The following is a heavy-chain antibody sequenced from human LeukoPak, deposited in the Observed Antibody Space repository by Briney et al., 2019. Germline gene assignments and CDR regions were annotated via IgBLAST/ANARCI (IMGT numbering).Heavy chain of an antibody. J-gene: IGHJ5*02. CDR3: ARGGPPGRSRVVIANWFDP. V-gene: IGHV4-30-2*01. Sequence: PSHTLSLICASSGGSISRGGYSWSWLRQPPGKGLEWIGYIYHSGSTYYNPSLKSRVTISVDRSKNQFSLKLSSVTAADTAVYYCARGGPPGRSRVVIANWFDPWGQGTLVTVSS. D-gene: IGHD3-3*01. CDR1: GGSISRGGYS. CDR2: IYHSGST.